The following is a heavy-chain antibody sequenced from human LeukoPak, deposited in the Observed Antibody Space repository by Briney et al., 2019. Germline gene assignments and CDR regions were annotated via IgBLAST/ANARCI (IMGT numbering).Heavy chain of an antibody. CDR1: GYTFTSYY. V-gene: IGHV1-46*01. J-gene: IGHJ4*02. CDR3: ARDFYYYYDSSGYYGPFDY. CDR2: INPSGGST. Sequence: ASVKVSCKASGYTFTSYYMHWVRQAPGQGLEWMGIINPSGGSTSYAQKFQGRVTMTRDTSTSTVYMELSSLRSEDTAVYYCARDFYYYYDSSGYYGPFDYWGQGTLVTVSS. D-gene: IGHD3-22*01.